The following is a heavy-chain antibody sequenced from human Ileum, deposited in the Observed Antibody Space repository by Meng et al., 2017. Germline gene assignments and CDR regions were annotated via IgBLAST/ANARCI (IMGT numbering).Heavy chain of an antibody. CDR3: AKIYSRSAEYFQN. CDR2: ISGSGGST. D-gene: IGHD6-13*01. J-gene: IGHJ1*01. CDR1: GFTFSSYA. V-gene: IGHV3-23*01. Sequence: GESLKISCAASGFTFSSYAMSWVRQAPGKGLEWVSAISGSGGSTYYADFVKGPITISRDNSKNTLYLQMNRLRAEDTAVYYSAKIYSRSAEYFQNWGQGTLVTVSS.